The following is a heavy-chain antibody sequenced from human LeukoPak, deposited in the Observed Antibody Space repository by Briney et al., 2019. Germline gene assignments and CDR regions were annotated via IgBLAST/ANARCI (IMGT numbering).Heavy chain of an antibody. CDR3: ALGIAAAPVDY. V-gene: IGHV3-48*01. CDR2: ISSSSSTI. Sequence: GGSLRLSCAASGFTFSSYSMNWVRQAPGKGLEWVSYISSSSSTIYYADSVKGRFTISRDNAKNSLYLQMNSLRAEDTAVYYCALGIAAAPVDYWGQGTLVTVSS. J-gene: IGHJ4*02. D-gene: IGHD6-13*01. CDR1: GFTFSSYS.